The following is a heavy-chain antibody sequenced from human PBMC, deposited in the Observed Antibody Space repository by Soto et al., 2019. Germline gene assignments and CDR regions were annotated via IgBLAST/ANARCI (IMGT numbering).Heavy chain of an antibody. Sequence: QVQLVESGGGVVQPGRSLRLSCAASGFTFSSYAMHWVRQAPGKGLEWVAVISYDGSNKYYADSVKGRFTISRDNSKNTLYLQMNSLRAEDTAVYYCARGSAYSSSWYEGDFDYWGQGTLVTVSS. CDR3: ARGSAYSSSWYEGDFDY. V-gene: IGHV3-30-3*01. J-gene: IGHJ4*02. CDR2: ISYDGSNK. CDR1: GFTFSSYA. D-gene: IGHD6-13*01.